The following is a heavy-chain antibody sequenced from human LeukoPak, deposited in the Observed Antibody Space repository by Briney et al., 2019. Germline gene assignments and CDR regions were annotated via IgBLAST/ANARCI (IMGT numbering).Heavy chain of an antibody. CDR2: ISGSGGST. CDR1: GFTFSSYA. CDR3: ARVWDSSGWYGDYYYYYMDV. J-gene: IGHJ6*03. V-gene: IGHV3-23*01. D-gene: IGHD6-19*01. Sequence: PGGSLRLSCAASGFTFSSYAMSWVRQAPGKGLEWVSAISGSGGSTYYADSVKGRFTISRDNSKKTLYLQMNSLRAEDTAVYYCARVWDSSGWYGDYYYYYMDVWGKGTTVTVSS.